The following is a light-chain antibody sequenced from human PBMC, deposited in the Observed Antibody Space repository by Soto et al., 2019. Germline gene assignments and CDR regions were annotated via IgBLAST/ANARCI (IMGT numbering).Light chain of an antibody. J-gene: IGKJ1*01. V-gene: IGKV3-15*01. CDR1: QSISDT. CDR3: QQYNNWPWT. Sequence: ETVINQSPATLSVSPGGRATLSCRASQSISDTLAWYQQKPGQAPRLLIHGASTRATGFPARFSGSGSGTDFTLTISSLQSEDFAIYYCQQYNNWPWTFGQGTKVDIK. CDR2: GAS.